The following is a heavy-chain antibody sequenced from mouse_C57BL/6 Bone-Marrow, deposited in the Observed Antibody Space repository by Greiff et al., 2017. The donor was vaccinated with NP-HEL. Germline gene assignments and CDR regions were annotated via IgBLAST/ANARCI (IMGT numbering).Heavy chain of an antibody. CDR3: TRLSPYWYFDV. CDR1: GYTFTDYE. J-gene: IGHJ1*03. V-gene: IGHV1-15*01. CDR2: IDPETGGT. Sequence: VQLQHSGAELVRPGASVTLSCKASGYTFTDYEMHWVKQTPLHGLEWIGAIDPETGGTAYNQKFKGKAILTADKSSSTAYMELRSLTSEDSAVYYCTRLSPYWYFDVWGTGTTVTVSS.